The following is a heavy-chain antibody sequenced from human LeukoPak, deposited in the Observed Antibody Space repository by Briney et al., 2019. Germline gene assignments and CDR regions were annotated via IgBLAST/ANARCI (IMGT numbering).Heavy chain of an antibody. J-gene: IGHJ6*03. CDR3: ARDRNLGSSPPYYYYYYMDV. CDR1: GFTFSSYE. CDR2: ISSSSSTI. Sequence: GGSLRLSCAASGFTFSSYEMNWVRQAPGKGLEWVSYISSSSSTIYYADSVKGRFTVSRDNAKNSLYLQMNSLRAEDTAVYYCARDRNLGSSPPYYYYYYMDVWGKGTTVTVSS. V-gene: IGHV3-48*03. D-gene: IGHD6-6*01.